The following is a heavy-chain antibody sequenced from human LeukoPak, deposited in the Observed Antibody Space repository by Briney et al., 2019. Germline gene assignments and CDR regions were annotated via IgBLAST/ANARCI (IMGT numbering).Heavy chain of an antibody. J-gene: IGHJ3*02. V-gene: IGHV3-7*01. CDR1: GFTFSSYW. CDR3: ARELRITIFGVVIPGAFDI. CDR2: IKQDRSEK. Sequence: GGSLRLSCGASGFTFSSYWMSWVRQAPGKGLEWVANIKQDRSEKYYVDSVKGRFTISRDNAKNSLYLQMNSLRAEDTAVYYCARELRITIFGVVIPGAFDIWGQGTMVTVSS. D-gene: IGHD3-3*01.